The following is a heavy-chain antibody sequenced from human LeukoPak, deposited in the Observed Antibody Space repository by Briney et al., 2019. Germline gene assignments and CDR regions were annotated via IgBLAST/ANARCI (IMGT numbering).Heavy chain of an antibody. CDR2: IYWNDDK. D-gene: IGHD2-2*01. Sequence: SGPALVKPTQTLTLTCTFSGFSLSTSGMCVGWIRQPPGKALEWLALIYWNDDKRYSPSLKSRLTITKDTSKNQVVLTMTNLDPVDTATYYCATCSTTSCFDAVDIWGQGTMVTVSS. J-gene: IGHJ3*02. V-gene: IGHV2-5*08. CDR1: GFSLSTSGMC. CDR3: ATCSTTSCFDAVDI.